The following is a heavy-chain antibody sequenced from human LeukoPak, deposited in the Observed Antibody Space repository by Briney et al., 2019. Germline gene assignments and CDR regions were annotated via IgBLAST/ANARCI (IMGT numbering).Heavy chain of an antibody. CDR3: ARIGMNYDFWSGYWYYYYMDV. D-gene: IGHD3-3*01. CDR1: GGSISSHY. V-gene: IGHV4-59*11. Sequence: SETLSLTCTVSGGSISSHYWSWIRQPPGKGLEWIGYIYYSGSTNYNPSLKSRVTISVDTSKNQFSLKLSSVTAADTAVYYCARIGMNYDFWSGYWYYYYMDVWGKGTTVTVSS. CDR2: IYYSGST. J-gene: IGHJ6*03.